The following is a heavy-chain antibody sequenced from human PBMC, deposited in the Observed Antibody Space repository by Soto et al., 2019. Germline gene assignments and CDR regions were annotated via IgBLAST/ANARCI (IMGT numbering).Heavy chain of an antibody. CDR2: ISYDGSNK. D-gene: IGHD2-15*01. CDR3: AKADYSQTYFDY. Sequence: QVQLVESGGGVVQPGRSLRLSCAASGFTLRSYGMHWVRQAPGKGLEWVAVISYDGSNKYYADSVKGRFIISRDNSKNTLYLQMNSLRAEDTAVYYCAKADYSQTYFDYWGQGTLVTVSS. CDR1: GFTLRSYG. J-gene: IGHJ4*02. V-gene: IGHV3-30*18.